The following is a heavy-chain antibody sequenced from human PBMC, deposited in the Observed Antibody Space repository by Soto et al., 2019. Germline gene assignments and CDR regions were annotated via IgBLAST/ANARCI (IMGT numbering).Heavy chain of an antibody. Sequence: PSETLSLTCTVSGGSISTGIYYWGWIRQPPGKGPEWIGSINFSGTAYYNPSLKSRVTISVDTSKNQFSLKLSSVTAADTAVYYCARSRPDEYYYDSSGYYTFGYWGQGTLVTVSS. CDR1: GGSISTGIYY. D-gene: IGHD3-22*01. J-gene: IGHJ4*02. CDR2: INFSGTA. CDR3: ARSRPDEYYYDSSGYYTFGY. V-gene: IGHV4-39*01.